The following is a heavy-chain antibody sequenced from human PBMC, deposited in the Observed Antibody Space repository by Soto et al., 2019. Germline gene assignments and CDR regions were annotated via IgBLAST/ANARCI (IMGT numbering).Heavy chain of an antibody. V-gene: IGHV4-30-4*01. CDR3: ARDRAALSWFDP. D-gene: IGHD6-6*01. J-gene: IGHJ5*02. CDR2: IYYSGST. CDR1: GGSISSGDYY. Sequence: QVQLQESGPGLVKPSQTLSLTCTVSGGSISSGDYYWSWIRQPPGKGLEWIGYIYYSGSTYYNPSRTRRVTIAVDTAKNQFSLKLSAVTAADTAVYYWARDRAALSWFDPWGQGTLVTVSS.